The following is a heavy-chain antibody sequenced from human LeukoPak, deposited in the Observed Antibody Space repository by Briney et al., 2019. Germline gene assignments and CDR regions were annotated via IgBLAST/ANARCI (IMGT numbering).Heavy chain of an antibody. D-gene: IGHD6-19*01. V-gene: IGHV3-30*01. CDR3: ARGDSSGWIYYYGMDV. CDR1: GFSLTTYA. CDR2: ISFDGTKN. J-gene: IGHJ6*04. Sequence: GKSLRLSCAASGFSLTTYAIRWVRQPPGKGLEWVAGISFDGTKNYYADSVKGRFSISRDNSRDTLYLQMTSARPDDTAVYYCARGDSSGWIYYYGMDVWGNGTTVTVSS.